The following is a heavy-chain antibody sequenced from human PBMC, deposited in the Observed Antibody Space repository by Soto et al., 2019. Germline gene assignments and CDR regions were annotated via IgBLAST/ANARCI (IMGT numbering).Heavy chain of an antibody. CDR2: IYGSGGSGST. CDR1: GDSITSGGYY. Sequence: SETLSLTCTVTGDSITSGGYYWSWIRQHPGKGLEWLGYIYGSGGSGSTLYNPSLKSRITLSVDTSKTPFSLNLSSVTVADTAVYFCARKQARYFSGIDYCGQRPLVTLSS. CDR3: ARKQARYFSGIDY. V-gene: IGHV4-31*03. J-gene: IGHJ4*02. D-gene: IGHD3-9*01.